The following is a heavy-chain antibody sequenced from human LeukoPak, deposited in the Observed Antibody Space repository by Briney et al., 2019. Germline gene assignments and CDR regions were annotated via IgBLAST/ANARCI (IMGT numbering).Heavy chain of an antibody. CDR3: ARKLVEQWLIDY. V-gene: IGHV4-59*05. CDR1: GGSISSYY. Sequence: PSETLSLTCTVSGGSISSYYWSWIRQPPGKGLEWIGSIYYSGSTYYNPSLKSRVTISVDTSKNQFSLKLSSVTAADTAVYYCARKLVEQWLIDYWGQGTLVTVSS. J-gene: IGHJ4*02. CDR2: IYYSGST. D-gene: IGHD6-19*01.